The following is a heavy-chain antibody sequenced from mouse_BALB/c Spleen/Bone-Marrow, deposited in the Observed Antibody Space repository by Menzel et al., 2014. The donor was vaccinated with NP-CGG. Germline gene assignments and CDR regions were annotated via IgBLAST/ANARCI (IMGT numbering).Heavy chain of an antibody. CDR3: VTYYDYDLYAMDY. D-gene: IGHD2-4*01. V-gene: IGHV10-1*02. CDR2: IRSQSNNYAT. CDR1: GFTFNTYA. J-gene: IGHJ4*01. Sequence: EVQRVESGGGLVQPKGSLKISCAASGFTFNTYAMNWVRQAPGKGLEWVARIRSQSNNYATYYVDSVKDRFTVSRDDSQSMLYLQMNNLRTEDTAMYYCVTYYDYDLYAMDYWGQGTSVTVSS.